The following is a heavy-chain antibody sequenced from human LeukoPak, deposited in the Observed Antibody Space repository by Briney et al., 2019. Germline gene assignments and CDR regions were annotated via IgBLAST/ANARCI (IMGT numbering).Heavy chain of an antibody. V-gene: IGHV4-39*01. Sequence: SETLSLTCSVSGDSVSRSDSYWDWIRQPPGKGREWIGTIYYSGRTYYSPSLKSRVTMSVDPSNNQFSLNLRSVTAADTAVYHCARRRYYDGSGYLEWGQGTLLSVSS. D-gene: IGHD3-22*01. CDR3: ARRRYYDGSGYLE. J-gene: IGHJ1*01. CDR2: IYYSGRT. CDR1: GDSVSRSDSY.